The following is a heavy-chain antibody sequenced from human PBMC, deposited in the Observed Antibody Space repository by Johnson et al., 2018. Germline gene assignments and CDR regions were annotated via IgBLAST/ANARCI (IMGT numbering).Heavy chain of an antibody. D-gene: IGHD3-3*01. V-gene: IGHV4-39*07. CDR3: AGDGPRRWSGNYRDYYQYGMDV. CDR2: IYYRGST. CDR1: GGSISSSSYC. J-gene: IGHJ6*02. Sequence: QVQLQESGPGLVKPSETLSLTCTVSGGSISSSSYCWAWIRQPPGKGLEWIGRIYYRGSTHDNPSLKSRVPISVDPAKKQLSLKLTSVTAADRAVYYCAGDGPRRWSGNYRDYYQYGMDVWGQGTTVTVSS.